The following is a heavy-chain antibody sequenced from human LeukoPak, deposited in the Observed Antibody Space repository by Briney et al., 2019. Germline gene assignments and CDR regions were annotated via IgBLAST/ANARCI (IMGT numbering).Heavy chain of an antibody. CDR1: GFTFSSYA. D-gene: IGHD2-2*02. V-gene: IGHV3-30-3*02. Sequence: GGSLRLSCAASGFTFSSYAMHWVRQAPGKGLEWVAVISYDGSNKYYADSVKGRFTISRDNSKNTLYLQMNSLRAEDTAVYCCAKSSDIVVVPAAIIDYWGQGTLVTVSS. J-gene: IGHJ4*02. CDR2: ISYDGSNK. CDR3: AKSSDIVVVPAAIIDY.